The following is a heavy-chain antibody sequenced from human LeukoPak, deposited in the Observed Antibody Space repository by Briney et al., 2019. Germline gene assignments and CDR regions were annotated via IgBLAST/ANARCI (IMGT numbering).Heavy chain of an antibody. CDR2: IISSSSTI. D-gene: IGHD2-15*01. V-gene: IGHV3-48*01. Sequence: GGSLRLSCAASGFTFSSYSMNWVRQAPGKGLEWVSYIISSSSTIYYADPVKGRFTISRDNAKNSLYLQMNSLRAEDTAVYYCAREELYCSGGSCYRWFDPWGQGTLVTVSS. CDR3: AREELYCSGGSCYRWFDP. J-gene: IGHJ5*02. CDR1: GFTFSSYS.